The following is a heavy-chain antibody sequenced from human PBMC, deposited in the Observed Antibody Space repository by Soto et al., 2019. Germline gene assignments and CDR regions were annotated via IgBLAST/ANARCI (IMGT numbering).Heavy chain of an antibody. V-gene: IGHV4-59*08. CDR1: GGSISSYY. Sequence: SQTLSLTCTVSGGSISSYYWSWIRQPPGKGLEWIGYIYYSGSTNYNPSLKSRVTISVDTSKNQFSLKLSSVTAADTAVYYCARRVAQTTVVTPRLDDGYWYFDLWGRGTLVTVSS. D-gene: IGHD4-17*01. J-gene: IGHJ2*01. CDR3: ARRVAQTTVVTPRLDDGYWYFDL. CDR2: IYYSGST.